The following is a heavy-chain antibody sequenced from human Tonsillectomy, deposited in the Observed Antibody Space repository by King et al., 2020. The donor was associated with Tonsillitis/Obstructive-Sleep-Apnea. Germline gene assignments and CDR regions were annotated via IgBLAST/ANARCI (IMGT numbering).Heavy chain of an antibody. V-gene: IGHV1-2*02. Sequence: VQLVESGAEVKKPGASVKVSCKASGYTFIAYYMHWVRQAPGQGLEWMGWINPNSGETKYTQKFQGRVTMTRDASLSTAYMELSRLRSDDTAVYYCTRDGACSGWGRTFDYGAQRTLVTVSS. CDR2: INPNSGET. D-gene: IGHD3-16*01. CDR1: GYTFIAYY. CDR3: TRDGACSGWGRTFDY. J-gene: IGHJ4*02.